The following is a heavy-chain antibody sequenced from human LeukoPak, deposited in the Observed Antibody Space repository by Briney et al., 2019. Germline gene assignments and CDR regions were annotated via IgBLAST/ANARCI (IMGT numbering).Heavy chain of an antibody. CDR3: ARAWPSPDSPGYDY. Sequence: VASVKVSCKASGYTFTSYGISWVRQAPGQGLEWMGWISAYNGNTNYEQKLQGRVTMTTATSPITAYMELRSLRSDDTAVYYCARAWPSPDSPGYDYWGQGTLVTVSS. V-gene: IGHV1-18*01. CDR1: GYTFTSYG. D-gene: IGHD3-22*01. J-gene: IGHJ4*02. CDR2: ISAYNGNT.